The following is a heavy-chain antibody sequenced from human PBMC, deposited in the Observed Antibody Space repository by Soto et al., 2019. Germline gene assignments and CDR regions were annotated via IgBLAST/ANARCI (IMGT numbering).Heavy chain of an antibody. CDR3: AKDVTVTTFGMDV. D-gene: IGHD4-17*01. J-gene: IGHJ6*02. Sequence: QVQLVESGGGVVQPGRSLRLSCAASGLSFSSYGMQWARQAPGKGLEWVAAISYDGSNKYYADSVRGRFTISRDNSKNTLYLQMNSLRAEDTAVYYCAKDVTVTTFGMDVWGQGTTVTVSS. V-gene: IGHV3-30*18. CDR2: ISYDGSNK. CDR1: GLSFSSYG.